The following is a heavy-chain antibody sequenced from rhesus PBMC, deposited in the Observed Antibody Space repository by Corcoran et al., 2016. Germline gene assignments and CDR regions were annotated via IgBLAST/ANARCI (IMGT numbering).Heavy chain of an antibody. CDR2: ISYSGNT. CDR3: ARVRGVRGVYYFDY. Sequence: QLQLQESGPGLVKPSETLSLTCAVSGYSISSGYGWSWIRQPPGKGLEWIGYISYSGNTSYNPSLKSRVTISIDTSKNQFSLKLSSVTAADTAVYYCARVRGVRGVYYFDYWGQGVLVTVSS. CDR1: GYSISSGYG. J-gene: IGHJ4*01. V-gene: IGHV4-122*02. D-gene: IGHD3-9*01.